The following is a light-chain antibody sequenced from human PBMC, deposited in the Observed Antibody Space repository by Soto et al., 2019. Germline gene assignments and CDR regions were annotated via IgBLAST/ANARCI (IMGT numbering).Light chain of an antibody. J-gene: IGKJ1*01. CDR1: QSLTNNY. Sequence: EIVLTQSPGTLSLSPGERATLSCRASQSLTNNYFAWYQQKPGRALRLLIDGASTRATGIPDRFSGSGSGTDFALTISRLEPEDVAVYYYQQYEAVVTFGQGTKVEI. CDR2: GAS. V-gene: IGKV3-20*01. CDR3: QQYEAVVT.